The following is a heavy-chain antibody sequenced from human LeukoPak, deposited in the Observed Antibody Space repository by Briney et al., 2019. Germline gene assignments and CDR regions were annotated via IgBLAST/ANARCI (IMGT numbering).Heavy chain of an antibody. CDR2: ISAYNGNT. CDR3: ARDFKRPYYMDV. CDR1: GYTFTSYG. V-gene: IGHV1-18*01. J-gene: IGHJ6*03. Sequence: ASEKVSCKPSGYTFTSYGIIWVRQAPGQGLEWMGWISAYNGNTNYAQKLQGRVTMTTDTSTSTAYMELRSLGSDDTAVYYCARDFKRPYYMDVWGKGTTVTVSS.